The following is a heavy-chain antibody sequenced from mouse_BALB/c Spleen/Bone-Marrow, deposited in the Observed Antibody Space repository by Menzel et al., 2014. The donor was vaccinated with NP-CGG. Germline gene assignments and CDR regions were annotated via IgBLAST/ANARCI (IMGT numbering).Heavy chain of an antibody. CDR3: ARGGISIDY. V-gene: IGHV1-80*01. CDR2: IYPGDDDT. CDR1: GYAFSIYW. Sequence: LVESGAELVRPGSSVKISCKASGYAFSIYWMNWVKQRPGQGLEWIGQIYPGDDDTDYNGKFKGIATLTADRSSSTAYMQLNSLTSEDSAVYFCARGGISIDYWGQGTTLTVSS. J-gene: IGHJ2*01.